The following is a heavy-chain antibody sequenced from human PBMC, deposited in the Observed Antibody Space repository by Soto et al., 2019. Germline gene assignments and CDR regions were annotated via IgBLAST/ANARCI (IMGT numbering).Heavy chain of an antibody. D-gene: IGHD2-2*01. CDR2: ISGSGGST. J-gene: IGHJ4*02. V-gene: IGHV3-23*01. Sequence: GGSLRLSCAASGFTFSSYAMSWVRQAPGKGLEWVSAISGSGGSTYYADSVKGRFTISRDNSKNTLYLQMNSLRAEDTAVYYCAKERVVVGPAAMPGGYWGQRTLVTVYS. CDR1: GFTFSSYA. CDR3: AKERVVVGPAAMPGGY.